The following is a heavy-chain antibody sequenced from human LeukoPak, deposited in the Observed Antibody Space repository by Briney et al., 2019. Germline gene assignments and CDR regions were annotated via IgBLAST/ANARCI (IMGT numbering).Heavy chain of an antibody. CDR2: ISCSGGST. J-gene: IGHJ4*02. V-gene: IGHV3-23*01. CDR3: AKESGITIFGVVTDRRYYFDY. D-gene: IGHD3-3*01. Sequence: PGGSLRLSCAASGFTFSSYAMSWVRQAPGKGLEGVAAISCSGGSTYYADSVKGRFTISRDNSKNTLYLQMNSLRAEDTAVYYCAKESGITIFGVVTDRRYYFDYWGQGTLVTVSS. CDR1: GFTFSSYA.